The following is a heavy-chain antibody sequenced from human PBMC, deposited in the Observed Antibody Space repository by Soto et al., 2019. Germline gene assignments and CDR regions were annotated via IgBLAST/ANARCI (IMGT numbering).Heavy chain of an antibody. CDR3: ARARKTYSSSWYGPGWFDP. D-gene: IGHD6-13*01. J-gene: IGHJ5*02. CDR1: GFTVSSNY. Sequence: EVQLVESGGGLVQPGGSLRLSCAASGFTVSSNYMSWVRQAPGKGLEWVSVIYSGGSTYYADSVKGRFTISRHNSKNTLYLQMNSLRAEDTAVYYCARARKTYSSSWYGPGWFDPWGQGTLVTVSS. V-gene: IGHV3-53*04. CDR2: IYSGGST.